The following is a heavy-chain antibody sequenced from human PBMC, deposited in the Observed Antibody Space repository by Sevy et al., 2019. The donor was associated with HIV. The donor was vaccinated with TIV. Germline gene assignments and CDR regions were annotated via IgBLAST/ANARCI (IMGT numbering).Heavy chain of an antibody. V-gene: IGHV3-48*01. CDR2: MSNTGSTI. D-gene: IGHD5-12*01. Sequence: GGSLRLSCAASGFSFSIYSMNWVRQAPGRGLEWLSYMSNTGSTIHYADSVKGRFTISRDNARNSLYLQMNSLSAEDTAVYYCASQRGGYERLYYFDYWGQGTLVTVSS. J-gene: IGHJ4*02. CDR1: GFSFSIYS. CDR3: ASQRGGYERLYYFDY.